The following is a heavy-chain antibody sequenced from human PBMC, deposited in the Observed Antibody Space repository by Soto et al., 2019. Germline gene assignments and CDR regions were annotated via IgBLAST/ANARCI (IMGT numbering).Heavy chain of an antibody. CDR3: ARSFGLYAIDQ. Sequence: QMQLQESGPGLVKPSETLSLTCAVSSASIISEQRWSWVRQPPGKGLEWIGEIHHSGSTNNNPSLRSXXTXSXXKSNNQFSLNLNSVTAADTAVYYCARSFGLYAIDQWGQGTLVIVSS. J-gene: IGHJ4*02. V-gene: IGHV4-4*02. CDR2: IHHSGST. CDR1: SASIISEQR. D-gene: IGHD6-19*01.